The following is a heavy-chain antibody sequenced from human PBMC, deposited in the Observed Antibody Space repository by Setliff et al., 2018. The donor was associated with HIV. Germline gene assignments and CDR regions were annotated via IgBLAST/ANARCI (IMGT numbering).Heavy chain of an antibody. V-gene: IGHV5-51*01. CDR2: IYPGDSDT. J-gene: IGHJ4*02. CDR3: ARHLPDYQLLSPTFDH. D-gene: IGHD2-2*01. CDR1: GYNFTNYW. Sequence: GESLKISCKASGYNFTNYWIDWVRQMPGKGLEWMGVIYPGDSDTRYSPSFRGQVTISVDKSITTAYLHWRSLKASDTAMYYCARHLPDYQLLSPTFDHWGQGTPVTVSS.